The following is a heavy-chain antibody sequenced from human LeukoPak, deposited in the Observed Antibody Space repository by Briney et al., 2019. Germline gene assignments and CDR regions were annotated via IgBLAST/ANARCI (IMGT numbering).Heavy chain of an antibody. D-gene: IGHD2-2*01. CDR1: GGSISSGGYY. Sequence: SETLSLTCTVSGGSISSGGYYWSWIRQHPGKGLEWIGYIYYSGSTYYNPSLKSRVTISVDTSKSQFSLKLSSVTTADTALYYCARGGCSSISCYYYYGMDVWGQGITVTVSS. CDR3: ARGGCSSISCYYYYGMDV. CDR2: IYYSGST. V-gene: IGHV4-31*03. J-gene: IGHJ6*02.